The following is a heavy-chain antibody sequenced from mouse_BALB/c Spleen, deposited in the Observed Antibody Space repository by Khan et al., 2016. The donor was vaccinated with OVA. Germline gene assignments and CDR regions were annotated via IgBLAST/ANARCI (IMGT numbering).Heavy chain of an antibody. CDR3: ARTARIKY. V-gene: IGHV3-2*02. CDR2: ISYSGST. Sequence: EVQLQESGPGLVKPSQSLSLTCTVTGYSITSGYGWNWIRQFPGNKLEWMGYISYSGSTNYNPSLKSRISITRDTSKNQVFMQLNTVTTKDAATYYCARTARIKYWGQGTTLTVSS. CDR1: GYSITSGYG. J-gene: IGHJ2*01. D-gene: IGHD1-2*01.